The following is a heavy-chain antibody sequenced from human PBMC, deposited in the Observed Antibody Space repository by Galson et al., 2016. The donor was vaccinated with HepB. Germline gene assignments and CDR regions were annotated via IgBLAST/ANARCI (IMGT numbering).Heavy chain of an antibody. J-gene: IGHJ1*01. Sequence: SVKVSCKASGGTFNSYAISWVRQAPGQGLEWMGGIIPVFDTVHYAQTFQGRVTIIADESTSTAYMELSSLRSEDTAVYYCARGGWEGRMVRGVMFQHWGQGTLVTVSS. CDR2: IIPVFDTV. CDR3: ARGGWEGRMVRGVMFQH. V-gene: IGHV1-69*13. CDR1: GGTFNSYA. D-gene: IGHD3-10*01.